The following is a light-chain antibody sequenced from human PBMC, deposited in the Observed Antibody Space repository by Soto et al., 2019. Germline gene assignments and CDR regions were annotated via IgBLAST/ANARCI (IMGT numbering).Light chain of an antibody. CDR2: KAS. V-gene: IGKV1-5*03. CDR1: QSIGRW. J-gene: IGKJ1*01. CDR3: QQYKSFWT. Sequence: DIQMTQSPSTLSASVGDRVTIACRASQSIGRWLAWYQQRPGKAPNLLIYKASSLESGVPSRFSGSGSGTEFTLTISSLQPDDVATYYCQQYKSFWTFGQGTKVEIK.